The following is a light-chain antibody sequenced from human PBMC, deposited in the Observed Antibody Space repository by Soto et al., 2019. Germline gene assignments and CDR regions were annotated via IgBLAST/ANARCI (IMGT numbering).Light chain of an antibody. Sequence: QSVLTQPPSASGTPGQRVTISCSGSSSNIGSNYVCWYQQLPGTSPKLLIYRNNQRPSGVPDRFSGSKSGTSASLAISGPRSDNEADYYCATWDDSLTGFVFGTGTKVTVL. CDR3: ATWDDSLTGFV. CDR1: SSNIGSNY. J-gene: IGLJ1*01. CDR2: RNN. V-gene: IGLV1-47*01.